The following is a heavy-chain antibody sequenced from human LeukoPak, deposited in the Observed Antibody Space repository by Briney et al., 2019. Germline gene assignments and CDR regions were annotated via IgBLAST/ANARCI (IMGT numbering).Heavy chain of an antibody. V-gene: IGHV1-2*02. J-gene: IGHJ6*04. CDR3: AREQTTVTTTPWGV. CDR2: INPNSGGT. Sequence: GASVKVSCKASGYTFTGYYMHWVRQAPGQGLEWMGWINPNSGGTNYAQKFQGRVTMTRDTSISTAYMELSRLRSDDTAVYYCAREQTTVTTTPWGVWGKGTTVTVSS. CDR1: GYTFTGYY. D-gene: IGHD4-17*01.